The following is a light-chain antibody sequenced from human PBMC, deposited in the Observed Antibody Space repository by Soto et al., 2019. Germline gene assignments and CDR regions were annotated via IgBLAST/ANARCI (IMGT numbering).Light chain of an antibody. V-gene: IGLV2-14*03. Sequence: QSALTQPASVSGSPGQSITISCTGTSRDIGGYNYVSWYQHHPGKAPKLIIYDVSNRPSGVSLHFSGSKSGNTASLTISGLQVEDEADYYCSSYTGRSTLYVFGTGTKVTVL. CDR1: SRDIGGYNY. J-gene: IGLJ1*01. CDR2: DVS. CDR3: SSYTGRSTLYV.